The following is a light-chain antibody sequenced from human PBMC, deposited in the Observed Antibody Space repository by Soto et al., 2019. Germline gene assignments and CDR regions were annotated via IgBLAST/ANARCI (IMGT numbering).Light chain of an antibody. CDR3: QQYNSFPWT. J-gene: IGKJ1*01. Sequence: EIVLTQSPGTLSVSAGERATLSFRASQRVGSSYLAWYQHKPDQAPRLLIYGASTRATGIPARFSGSGSGTEFTLTISSLQPDDFATYYCQQYNSFPWTFGQGTKVDIK. V-gene: IGKV3-15*01. CDR1: QRVGSS. CDR2: GAS.